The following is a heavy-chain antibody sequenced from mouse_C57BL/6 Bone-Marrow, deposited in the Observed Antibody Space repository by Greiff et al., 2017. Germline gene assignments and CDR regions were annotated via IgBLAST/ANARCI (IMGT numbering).Heavy chain of an antibody. V-gene: IGHV1-76*01. Sequence: VQLQQSGAELVRPGASVKLSCKASGYTFTDYYINWVKQRPGQGLEWIARIYPGSGNTYYNEKFKGKATLTAEKSSSTAYMQLSSLTSEDSAVYFCARGGAYGGQGTLVTVSA. J-gene: IGHJ3*01. CDR1: GYTFTDYY. CDR3: ARGGAY. CDR2: IYPGSGNT.